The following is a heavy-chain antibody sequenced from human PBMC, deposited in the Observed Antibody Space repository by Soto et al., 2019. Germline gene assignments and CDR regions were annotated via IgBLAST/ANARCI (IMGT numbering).Heavy chain of an antibody. CDR2: IKSKTDGGTT. J-gene: IGHJ4*02. D-gene: IGHD6-19*01. V-gene: IGHV3-15*01. CDR1: GFTFSNAW. CDR3: TTNGHIAVAGTFIDY. Sequence: GESLKISCAASGFTFSNAWMSWVRQAPGKGLEWVGRIKSKTDGGTTDYAAPVKGRFTISRDDSKNTLYLQMNSLKTEDTAVYYCTTNGHIAVAGTFIDYWGQGTLVTVSS.